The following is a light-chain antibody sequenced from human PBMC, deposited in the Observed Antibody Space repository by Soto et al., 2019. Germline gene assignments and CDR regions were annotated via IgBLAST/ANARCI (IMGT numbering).Light chain of an antibody. V-gene: IGLV2-8*01. Sequence: QSALTQPPSASGSPGQSVAISCTGTSSDVGGYNYVSWYQQHPGKAPKLMIYEVTKRPSGVPDRFSGSKSGNTASLTVSVLQAEDEADYYCTSYAGSNTFVVYGGGTQLTVL. CDR1: SSDVGGYNY. CDR3: TSYAGSNTFVV. J-gene: IGLJ3*02. CDR2: EVT.